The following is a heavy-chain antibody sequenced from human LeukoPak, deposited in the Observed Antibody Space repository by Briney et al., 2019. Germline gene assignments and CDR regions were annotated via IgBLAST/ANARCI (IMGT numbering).Heavy chain of an antibody. D-gene: IGHD3-10*01. V-gene: IGHV1-24*01. Sequence: GASVKVSCTVSGYTLTELSMHWVRQAPGKGLEWMGGFDPEDGETIYAQKFQGRVTMTEDTSTDTAYMELSSLRSEDTAVYYCASHCGSGSYYFPYWGQGTLVTVSS. CDR3: ASHCGSGSYYFPY. CDR1: GYTLTELS. CDR2: FDPEDGET. J-gene: IGHJ4*02.